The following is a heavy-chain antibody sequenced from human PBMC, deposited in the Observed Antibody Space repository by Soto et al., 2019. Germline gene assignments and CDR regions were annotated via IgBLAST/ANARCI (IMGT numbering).Heavy chain of an antibody. Sequence: PSVKVSCKASGYTFTGYDMHWVRQAPGQGLEWMGWINPNSGGTNYAQKFQGWVTMTRDTSISTAYMELSRLRSDDTAVYYCARVAVAGTLVDAFDIWGQGTMVTVSS. J-gene: IGHJ3*02. CDR3: ARVAVAGTLVDAFDI. CDR2: INPNSGGT. CDR1: GYTFTGYD. D-gene: IGHD6-19*01. V-gene: IGHV1-2*04.